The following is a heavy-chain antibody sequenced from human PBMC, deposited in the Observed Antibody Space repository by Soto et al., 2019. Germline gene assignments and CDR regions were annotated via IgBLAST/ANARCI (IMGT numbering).Heavy chain of an antibody. CDR3: ARDPGSYGPPGFDY. CDR2: IYHSGST. CDR1: CYSISSGYY. J-gene: IGHJ4*02. Sequence: SETLSLTCAVSCYSISSGYYWGWIRQPPGKGLEWIGSIYHSGSTYYNPSLKSRVTISVDTSKNQFSLKLSSVTAADTAVYYCARDPGSYGPPGFDYWGQGTLVTVSS. V-gene: IGHV4-38-2*02. D-gene: IGHD5-18*01.